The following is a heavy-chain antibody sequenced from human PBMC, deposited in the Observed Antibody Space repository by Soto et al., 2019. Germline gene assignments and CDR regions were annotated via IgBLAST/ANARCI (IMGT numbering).Heavy chain of an antibody. J-gene: IGHJ6*02. CDR3: ARHKFSAAAGHYYYGMDV. CDR1: GYSFTSYW. D-gene: IGHD6-13*01. V-gene: IGHV5-51*01. CDR2: IYPGDSDT. Sequence: PGESLKISCKGSGYSFTSYWIGWVRQMPGKGLEWMGIIYPGDSDTRYSPSFQGQVTISADKSISTAYLQWSSLKASDTAMYYCARHKFSAAAGHYYYGMDVWGQGTTVTVSS.